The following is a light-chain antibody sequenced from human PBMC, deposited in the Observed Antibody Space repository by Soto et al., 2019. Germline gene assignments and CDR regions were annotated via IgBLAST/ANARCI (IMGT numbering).Light chain of an antibody. J-gene: IGKJ4*01. CDR2: GAS. Sequence: EIVMTQSPATPPVSPGERATLSCRASQSVSSNLAWYQQKPGQAPRFLIYGASTRATGIPARFSGSGSGTEFTLTISSLQSEDFAVYYCQQYDNWPLTFGGGTKV. CDR1: QSVSSN. CDR3: QQYDNWPLT. V-gene: IGKV3-15*01.